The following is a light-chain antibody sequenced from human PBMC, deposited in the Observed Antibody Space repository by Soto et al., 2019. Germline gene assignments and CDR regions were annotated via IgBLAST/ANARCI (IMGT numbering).Light chain of an antibody. CDR3: KHYNSYSEA. J-gene: IGKJ1*01. V-gene: IGKV1-5*03. CDR2: KAS. Sequence: DLQTTQSPSTPTASVVDSVTNTCRASQTISSWLAWYQQKPGKAPKLLIYKASTLKSGVPSRFSGSGSGTEFTLTISSLQPDDFATYYCKHYNSYSEAVGQGTKVDIK. CDR1: QTISSW.